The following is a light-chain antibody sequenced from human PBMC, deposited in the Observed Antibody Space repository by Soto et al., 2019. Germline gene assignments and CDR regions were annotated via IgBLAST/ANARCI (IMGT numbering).Light chain of an antibody. J-gene: IGKJ1*01. CDR3: QQYNNWPPDRT. CDR2: AAS. Sequence: EVVLTQSPGTVSLSPGERATLSCRASQSVTNNFLAWYQQKPGQAPRLLIYAASSRATGIPDRFSGSGSGTDFTLSISRLEPEDFAVYYCQQYNNWPPDRTFGQGTKVEIK. CDR1: QSVTNNF. V-gene: IGKV3-20*01.